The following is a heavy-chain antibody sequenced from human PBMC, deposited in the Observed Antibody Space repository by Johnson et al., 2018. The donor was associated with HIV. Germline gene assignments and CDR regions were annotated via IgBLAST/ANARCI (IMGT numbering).Heavy chain of an antibody. V-gene: IGHV3-64*07. Sequence: VQLVESGGGLVQPGGSLRLSCAASGFTFSSYAMSWVRQAPGKGLEWVSGINWNGGSTGYADSVKGRFTISRDNSKNTLYLQMGSLRAEDMGVYYCARLRSPDAFDIWGQGTMVTVSS. CDR2: INWNGGST. J-gene: IGHJ3*02. D-gene: IGHD2-15*01. CDR3: ARLRSPDAFDI. CDR1: GFTFSSYA.